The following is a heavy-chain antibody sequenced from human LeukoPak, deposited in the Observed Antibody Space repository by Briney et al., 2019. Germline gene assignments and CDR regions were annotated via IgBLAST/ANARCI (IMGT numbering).Heavy chain of an antibody. V-gene: IGHV1-2*02. Sequence: ASVKVSCKASGYTFIAYYMFWVRQAPGQGLEWMGWINPNSGATGHAQKFQGRVTMTRDTSISTAYMELSRLRSDDTAVYYCARLAMIVVVITDTPFDYWGQGTLVTVSS. CDR3: ARLAMIVVVITDTPFDY. J-gene: IGHJ4*02. D-gene: IGHD3-22*01. CDR1: GYTFIAYY. CDR2: INPNSGAT.